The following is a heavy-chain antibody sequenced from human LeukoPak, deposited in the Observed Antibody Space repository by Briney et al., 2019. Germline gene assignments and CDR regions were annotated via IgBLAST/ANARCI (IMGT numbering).Heavy chain of an antibody. CDR3: ARGSLTGCTGYDFVY. CDR2: IYYSGST. D-gene: IGHD3-9*01. V-gene: IGHV4-59*01. Sequence: SETLSLPCTVSGGSISSYYWSWIRQPPGKGLEWIGYIYYSGSTNYNPALQSRVTISLDTSRNQFSLKLSSVTAADTAVYYCARGSLTGCTGYDFVYWGQGTLVTVSS. CDR1: GGSISSYY. J-gene: IGHJ4*02.